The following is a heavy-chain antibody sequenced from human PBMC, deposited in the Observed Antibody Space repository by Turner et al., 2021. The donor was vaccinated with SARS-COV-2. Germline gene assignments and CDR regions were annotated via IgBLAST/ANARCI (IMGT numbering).Heavy chain of an antibody. V-gene: IGHV1-46*01. CDR3: ASSLPAPGGVPGRLDY. Sequence: QVQLVQSGAEVTKPGASVKVSCKASGYTFSSFYMHWVRQAPGQGLEWMGIINPSGGSTSYAQKFQGRVTMTRDTSTSTVYMELSSLRSEDTAVYYCASSLPAPGGVPGRLDYWGQGTLVTVSS. CDR2: INPSGGST. D-gene: IGHD2-8*02. CDR1: GYTFSSFY. J-gene: IGHJ4*02.